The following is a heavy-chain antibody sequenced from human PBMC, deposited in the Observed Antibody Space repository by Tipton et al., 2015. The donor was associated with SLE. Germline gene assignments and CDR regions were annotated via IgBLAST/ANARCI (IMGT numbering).Heavy chain of an antibody. Sequence: GSLRLSCAASGFTFSDYYMTWIRQAPGEGLEWVSYISGSGKTIYYADSVKGRFTISRDDAKNSLYLQMNSLRVEDTAVYYCSTEWQYIPHWGQSALVTVSS. CDR2: ISGSGKTI. V-gene: IGHV3-11*01. CDR3: STEWQYIPH. J-gene: IGHJ1*01. D-gene: IGHD5-12*01. CDR1: GFTFSDYY.